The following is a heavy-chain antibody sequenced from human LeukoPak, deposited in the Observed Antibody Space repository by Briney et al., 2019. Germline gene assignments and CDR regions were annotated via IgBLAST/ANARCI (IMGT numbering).Heavy chain of an antibody. CDR1: GYTFTGYY. CDR2: ISAYNGNT. D-gene: IGHD6-13*01. CDR3: AGFNARAGWFDP. V-gene: IGHV1-18*01. J-gene: IGHJ5*02. Sequence: VASVKVSCKASGYTFTGYYMHWVRQAPGQGLEWMGWISAYNGNTNYAQKLQGRVTMTTDTSTSTAYMELRSLRSDDTAVYYCAGFNARAGWFDPWGQGTLVTVSS.